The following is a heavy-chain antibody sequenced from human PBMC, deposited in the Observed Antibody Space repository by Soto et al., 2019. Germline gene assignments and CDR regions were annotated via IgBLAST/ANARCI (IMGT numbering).Heavy chain of an antibody. Sequence: GGSLRLSCAASGFTFSGIAVHWVRQASGKGLEWIGRIRSGAKNYATTYAASLKGRVTLSRDDSKSTAYLQMNSLKTEDTAVYYCARHDRGSDYYYYMDAWGKGTTVTVSS. CDR1: GFTFSGIA. J-gene: IGHJ6*03. CDR2: IRSGAKNYAT. V-gene: IGHV3-73*01. CDR3: ARHDRGSDYYYYMDA. D-gene: IGHD3-10*01.